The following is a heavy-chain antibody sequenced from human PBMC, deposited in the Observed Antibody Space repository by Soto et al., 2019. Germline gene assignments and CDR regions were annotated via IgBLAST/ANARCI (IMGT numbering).Heavy chain of an antibody. J-gene: IGHJ4*02. V-gene: IGHV4-59*08. Sequence: PSETLSLPCTVSGGSISSYYWSWIRQPPGKGLEWIGYIYYSGSTNYKPSLKSRVTISVDTSKNKFSLKLRSVTAADTPVYYWARGNGSCFDYWGKGTLVTVSP. D-gene: IGHD2-8*01. CDR3: ARGNGSCFDY. CDR2: IYYSGST. CDR1: GGSISSYY.